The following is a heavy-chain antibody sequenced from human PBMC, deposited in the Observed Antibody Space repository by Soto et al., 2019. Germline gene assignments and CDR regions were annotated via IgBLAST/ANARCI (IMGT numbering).Heavy chain of an antibody. Sequence: QVQLVESGGGVVQPGRSLRLSFAASGFTFSSYAMHWVRQAPGTGLEWVAVISYEGSNKYYADSVKGRFTISRDNSKNTLYLQMNSLRTEDTAVYYCARVLGGMATVPFDYWGQGALVTVSS. CDR1: GFTFSSYA. D-gene: IGHD4-4*01. V-gene: IGHV3-30-3*01. CDR3: ARVLGGMATVPFDY. J-gene: IGHJ4*02. CDR2: ISYEGSNK.